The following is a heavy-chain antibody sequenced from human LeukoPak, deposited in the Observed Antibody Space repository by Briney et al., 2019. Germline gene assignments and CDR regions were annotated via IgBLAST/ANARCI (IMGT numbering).Heavy chain of an antibody. D-gene: IGHD3-3*02. CDR1: GFTFSTYS. V-gene: IGHV3-48*02. CDR3: ARAFLGGDY. CDR2: ISDTSYTI. J-gene: IGHJ4*02. Sequence: PGGSLRLSCVASGFTFSTYSMNWVRQAPGKGLEWVSYISDTSYTIYYADSVKGRFTISRDNAKNSLYLQMSRLRDEDTAVYYCARAFLGGDYWGQGTLVTVS.